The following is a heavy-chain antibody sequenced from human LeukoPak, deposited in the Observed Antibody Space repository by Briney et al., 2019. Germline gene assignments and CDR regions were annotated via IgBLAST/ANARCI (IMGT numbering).Heavy chain of an antibody. Sequence: ASVKVSCKASGYTFTGYYMHWVRQAPGQGLEWMGWINPNSGGTNYAQKFQGRVTMTRDTSISTAYMELSRLRSDDTAVYYCAKDMGRDFWSGYSAPDYWGHGTLVTVSS. J-gene: IGHJ4*01. V-gene: IGHV1-2*02. D-gene: IGHD3-3*01. CDR3: AKDMGRDFWSGYSAPDY. CDR1: GYTFTGYY. CDR2: INPNSGGT.